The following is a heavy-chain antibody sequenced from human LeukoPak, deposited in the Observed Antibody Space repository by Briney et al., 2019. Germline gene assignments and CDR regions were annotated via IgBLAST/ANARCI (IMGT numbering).Heavy chain of an antibody. CDR3: ARDRWQQLDWFDP. J-gene: IGHJ5*02. D-gene: IGHD6-13*01. V-gene: IGHV1-2*02. CDR2: INPNSGGT. Sequence: GASVKVSCKASGYTFTGYYMHWVRQAPGQGLEWMGWINPNSGGTNYAQKFQGRVTMTRDTSIGTAYMELRRLRSDDTAVYYCARDRWQQLDWFDPWGQGTLVTVSS. CDR1: GYTFTGYY.